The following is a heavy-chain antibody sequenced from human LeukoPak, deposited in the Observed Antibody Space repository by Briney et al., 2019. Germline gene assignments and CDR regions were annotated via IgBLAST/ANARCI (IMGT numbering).Heavy chain of an antibody. V-gene: IGHV3-23*01. J-gene: IGHJ4*02. CDR3: AKDTRYSYGSGFDY. D-gene: IGHD5-18*01. CDR1: GFTFSSYA. CDR2: ISGSGGST. Sequence: GGSLRLSCAASGFTFSSYAMSWVRQAPGKGLEWVSAISGSGGSTYYADSVKGRFTISRDNSKNTLYLQMNSPRAEDTAVYYCAKDTRYSYGSGFDYWGQGTLVTVSS.